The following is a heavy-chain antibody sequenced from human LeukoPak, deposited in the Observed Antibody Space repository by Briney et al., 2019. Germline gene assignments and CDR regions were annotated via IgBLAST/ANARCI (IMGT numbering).Heavy chain of an antibody. Sequence: GGSLRLSCAASGFTFSSYGMSWVRQAPGKGLEWVSAISGSGGSTYYADSVKGRFTIPRDNSKNTLYLQMNSLRAEDTAVYYCAKEGGLTGRRNDAFDIWGQGTMVTVSS. CDR1: GFTFSSYG. V-gene: IGHV3-23*01. CDR3: AKEGGLTGRRNDAFDI. D-gene: IGHD3-9*01. CDR2: ISGSGGST. J-gene: IGHJ3*02.